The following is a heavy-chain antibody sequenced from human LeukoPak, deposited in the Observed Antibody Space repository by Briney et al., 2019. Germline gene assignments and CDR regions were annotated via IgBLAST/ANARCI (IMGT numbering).Heavy chain of an antibody. J-gene: IGHJ3*02. Sequence: SETLSLTCTVSGGSISSYYWSWIRQPPGKGLEWIGYIYYSGSTNYNPSLKSRVTISVDTSKNQFSLKLSSVTAADTAVYYCARSGYREGADALDIWGQGTMVTVSS. CDR1: GGSISSYY. CDR2: IYYSGST. D-gene: IGHD5-18*01. CDR3: ARSGYREGADALDI. V-gene: IGHV4-59*01.